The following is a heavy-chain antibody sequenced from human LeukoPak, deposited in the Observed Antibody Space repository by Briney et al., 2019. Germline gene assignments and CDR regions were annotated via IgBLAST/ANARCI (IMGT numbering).Heavy chain of an antibody. CDR3: VTEVSGSFPT. CDR2: ISSSSSYI. J-gene: IGHJ4*02. V-gene: IGHV3-21*03. D-gene: IGHD1-26*01. CDR1: GFSFTTYW. Sequence: GGSLRLSCGASGFSFTTYWMAWVRQAPGKGLEWVSSISSSSSYIYYADSMRGRFTISRDNAKNSLYLQMNSLKNEDTAVYYCVTEVSGSFPTWGQGTLVTVSS.